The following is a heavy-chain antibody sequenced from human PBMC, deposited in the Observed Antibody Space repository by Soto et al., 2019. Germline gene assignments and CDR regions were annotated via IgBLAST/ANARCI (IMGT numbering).Heavy chain of an antibody. D-gene: IGHD2-2*01. Sequence: EVQLVESGGGLVQPGGSLRLSCAASGFTFSSFWMHWVRQAPGEGLVWVSRINSDGSNTNYADSVKGRFTISRDNAKNTLYLQMNSLRAEDTAVYYCARGGVPAAMSYWGQGTLVTVSP. CDR3: ARGGVPAAMSY. CDR2: INSDGSNT. J-gene: IGHJ4*02. V-gene: IGHV3-74*01. CDR1: GFTFSSFW.